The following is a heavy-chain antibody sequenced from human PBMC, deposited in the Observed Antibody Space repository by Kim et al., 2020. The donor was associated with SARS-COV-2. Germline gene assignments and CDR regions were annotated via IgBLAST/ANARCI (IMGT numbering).Heavy chain of an antibody. V-gene: IGHV3-11*06. CDR1: GFTFSDHY. D-gene: IGHD3-3*01. J-gene: IGHJ4*02. CDR3: SGLARGGVVASIDY. Sequence: GGSLRLSCVASGFTFSDHYMSWIRQAPGKGLEWVSYISSTSSYTIDADSVKGRFTISRDNARNSLYLQMNSLGAEDTAVYYCSGLARGGVVASIDYCGQGTVVTVTA. CDR2: ISSTSSYT.